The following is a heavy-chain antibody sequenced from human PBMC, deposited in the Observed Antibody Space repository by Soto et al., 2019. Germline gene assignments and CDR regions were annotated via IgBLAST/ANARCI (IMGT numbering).Heavy chain of an antibody. Sequence: GGSLRLSCAASGFTVSSNYMSWVRQAPGKGLEWVSVIYSGGSTYYADSVKGRFTISRDNSKNTLYLQMNSLRAEDTAVYYCARGGPSAGGNDPYFDYWGQGTLVTVSS. J-gene: IGHJ4*02. CDR2: IYSGGST. D-gene: IGHD1-1*01. V-gene: IGHV3-53*01. CDR3: ARGGPSAGGNDPYFDY. CDR1: GFTVSSNY.